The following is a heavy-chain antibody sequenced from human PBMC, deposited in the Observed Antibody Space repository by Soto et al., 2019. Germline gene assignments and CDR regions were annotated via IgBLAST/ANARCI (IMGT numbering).Heavy chain of an antibody. CDR3: AKTEGFNGYYNACDY. V-gene: IGHV3-23*01. Sequence: PGGSLRLSCAASGFSFGGYAVTWVRQAPGKGLEWVSAISGGGGSTYYADSVKGRFTTSRDNSKNTVYLQMNSLRAGDTALYYCAKTEGFNGYYNACDYWGQGARVTVSS. CDR2: ISGGGGST. J-gene: IGHJ4*02. D-gene: IGHD3-9*01. CDR1: GFSFGGYA.